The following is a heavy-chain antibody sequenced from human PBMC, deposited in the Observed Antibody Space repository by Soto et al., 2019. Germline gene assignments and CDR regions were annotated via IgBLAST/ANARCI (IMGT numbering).Heavy chain of an antibody. CDR2: ISATGGGT. CDR3: ARDRGYSKRFPNYCYGMDV. V-gene: IGHV3-23*01. CDR1: GFKFSNYA. Sequence: HPGGSLRLSCAASGFKFSNYAMSWVRQAPGKGLEWVSLISATGGGTYYADSVKGRFTISRDNSHNTLYLQVHSLTAEDTAVYYCARDRGYSKRFPNYCYGMDVWGQGTTVTVSS. D-gene: IGHD4-4*01. J-gene: IGHJ6*02.